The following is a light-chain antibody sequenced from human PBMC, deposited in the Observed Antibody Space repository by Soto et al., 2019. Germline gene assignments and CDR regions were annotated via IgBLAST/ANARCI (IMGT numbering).Light chain of an antibody. CDR2: DAS. Sequence: DIQMTQSPSSLSSSVGDRVTITFQASQDISNRLNWYQQKPGKAPTLLIYDASNLQSGVPSRFSGSGSGTEFTLTISSLQPDDFATYYCQQYNSYSQFTFGPGTKVDIK. V-gene: IGKV1-5*01. J-gene: IGKJ3*01. CDR1: QDISNR. CDR3: QQYNSYSQFT.